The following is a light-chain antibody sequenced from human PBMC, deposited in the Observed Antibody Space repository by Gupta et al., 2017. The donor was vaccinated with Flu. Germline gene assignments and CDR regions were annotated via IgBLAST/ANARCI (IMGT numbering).Light chain of an antibody. CDR1: QSVSSK. CDR3: HQCSDSPLYS. Sequence: ATLLLSPEKTATLSCMASQSVSSKLPWYQQKPGQPPRLLTYGASTRATGIPARFSGSGSGKEFTLTSSSLQSEDFAVYYCHQCSDSPLYSFGQGTKLEIK. V-gene: IGKV3-15*01. CDR2: GAS. J-gene: IGKJ2*03.